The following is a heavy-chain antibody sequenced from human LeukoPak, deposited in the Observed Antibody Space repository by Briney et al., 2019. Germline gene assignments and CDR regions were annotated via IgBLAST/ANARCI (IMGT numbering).Heavy chain of an antibody. CDR2: IYYSGST. V-gene: IGHV4-61*08. J-gene: IGHJ5*02. CDR3: ARQGYYSEDWFDP. Sequence: SETLSLTCTVSGGSISSGGYYWSWIRQPPGKGLEWIGYIYYSGSTNYNPSLKSRVTISVDTSKNQFSLKLSSVTAADTAVYYCARQGYYSEDWFDPWGQGTLVTVSS. CDR1: GGSISSGGYY. D-gene: IGHD3-22*01.